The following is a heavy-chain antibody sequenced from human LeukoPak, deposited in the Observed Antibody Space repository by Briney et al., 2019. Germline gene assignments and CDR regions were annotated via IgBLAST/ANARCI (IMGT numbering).Heavy chain of an antibody. Sequence: PGGSLRLSCAASGLTFNTYSMNWVRQAPGKGLEWISLITSSSSHIYYADSVKGRFTISRDNAKNSLYLQMNSLRAEDTALYYCARGSPYGDYAFDIWGQGTMVTVSS. V-gene: IGHV3-21*05. CDR3: ARGSPYGDYAFDI. CDR1: GLTFNTYS. CDR2: ITSSSSHI. J-gene: IGHJ3*02. D-gene: IGHD4-17*01.